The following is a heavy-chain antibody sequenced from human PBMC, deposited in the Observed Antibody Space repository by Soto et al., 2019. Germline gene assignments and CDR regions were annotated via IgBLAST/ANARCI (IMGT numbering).Heavy chain of an antibody. V-gene: IGHV3-49*05. Sequence: EVQLVESGGDLVKPGRSLRLSCVGSGFAFGDYAMTWFRQAPGKGLEWVGFITSKAYGGTSEYAASVKGRFTISRDHSKSIAYLQMNSLKTEDTVVYYCTIVARDGYGPPFDYGGQGTLVTVSS. CDR3: TIVARDGYGPPFDY. CDR1: GFAFGDYA. D-gene: IGHD5-12*01. CDR2: ITSKAYGGTS. J-gene: IGHJ4*02.